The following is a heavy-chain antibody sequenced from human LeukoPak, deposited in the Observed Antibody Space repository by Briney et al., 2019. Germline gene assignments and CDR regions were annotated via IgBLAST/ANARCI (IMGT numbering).Heavy chain of an antibody. CDR1: GFTVRSNY. Sequence: PGGSLRLSCAASGFTVRSNYMSWVRQAPRKGLEWVSVIYSGGSTYYADSVKGRFTISRDNSKNTLYLQMNSLRAEDTAVYYCARVPFYDSSGYSNYWGQGTLVTVSS. V-gene: IGHV3-53*01. CDR3: ARVPFYDSSGYSNY. CDR2: IYSGGST. J-gene: IGHJ4*02. D-gene: IGHD3-22*01.